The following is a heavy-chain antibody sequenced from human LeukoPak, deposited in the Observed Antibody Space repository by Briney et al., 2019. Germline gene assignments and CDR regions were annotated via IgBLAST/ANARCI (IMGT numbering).Heavy chain of an antibody. J-gene: IGHJ4*02. CDR1: GFTFRSYE. CDR2: LSSRGSAF. Sequence: GGSLTLSCEDSGFTFRSYEMNWVRQAPGKGLEWIAYLSSRGSAFSYADSVKGRFTIARDNAKNSVSLEMNSLRADDTAVYYCARAARLMKGVVEVTALDDWGQGTLVTVSS. CDR3: ARAARLMKGVVEVTALDD. D-gene: IGHD3-3*01. V-gene: IGHV3-48*03.